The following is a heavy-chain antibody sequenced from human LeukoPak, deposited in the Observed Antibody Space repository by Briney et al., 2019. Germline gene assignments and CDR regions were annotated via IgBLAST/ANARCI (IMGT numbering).Heavy chain of an antibody. J-gene: IGHJ4*02. D-gene: IGHD3-9*01. CDR3: ANSDILTGYTPFDY. Sequence: PGGSLRLSCAASGFTFSSYGMHWVRQAPGKELEWVAVISYDGSNKYYADSVKGRFTISRDNSKNTLYLQMNSLRAEDTAVYYCANSDILTGYTPFDYWGQGTLVTVSS. V-gene: IGHV3-30*18. CDR1: GFTFSSYG. CDR2: ISYDGSNK.